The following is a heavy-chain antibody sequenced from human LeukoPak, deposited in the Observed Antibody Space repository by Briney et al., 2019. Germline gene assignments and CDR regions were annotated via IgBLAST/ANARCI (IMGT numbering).Heavy chain of an antibody. D-gene: IGHD6-13*01. CDR3: AKVETAAAATLRGFDY. V-gene: IGHV3-23*01. Sequence: AGGSLRLSCAASGFTFSSYAMSWVRQAPGKGLEWVSSIGGSGGSTYYADSVKGQFTISRDNSKNTLYLQMNSLRAEDTAVYYCAKVETAAAATLRGFDYWGQGTLVTVSS. CDR2: IGGSGGST. CDR1: GFTFSSYA. J-gene: IGHJ4*02.